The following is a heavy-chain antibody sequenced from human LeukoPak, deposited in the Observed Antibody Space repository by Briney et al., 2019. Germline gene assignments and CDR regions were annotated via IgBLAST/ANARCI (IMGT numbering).Heavy chain of an antibody. J-gene: IGHJ5*02. CDR1: GFTFSSYA. V-gene: IGHV3-23*01. CDR3: AKGYYGSGTYGWFDP. CDR2: ISGSGGST. Sequence: TGGSLRLSCAASGFTFSSYAMSWVRQAPGKGLEWVSSISGSGGSTHYADSVKGRFTISRDNSKNTLYLQMNSLRAEDTAVYYCAKGYYGSGTYGWFDPWGQGTLVTVSS. D-gene: IGHD3-10*01.